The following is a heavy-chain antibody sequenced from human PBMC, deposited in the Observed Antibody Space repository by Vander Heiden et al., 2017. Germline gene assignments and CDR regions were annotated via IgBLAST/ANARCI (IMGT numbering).Heavy chain of an antibody. CDR1: AFTFSDYA. CDR2: ISWNSGRT. V-gene: IGHV3-9*01. Sequence: EVQLVESGGGSLQPGRSLRLSCVTSAFTFSDYAMHWSRLGPGKGLGWGSGISWNSGRTGYADSGKGRFTISRDNAKKALYLQMNSLRVEDTALYYCVKHDSHAQSDGALDYWSQVTLVPVS. CDR3: VKHDSHAQSDGALDY. D-gene: IGHD3-16*01. J-gene: IGHJ4*02.